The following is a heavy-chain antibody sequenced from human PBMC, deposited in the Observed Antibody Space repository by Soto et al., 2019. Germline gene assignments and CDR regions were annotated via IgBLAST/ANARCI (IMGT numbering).Heavy chain of an antibody. CDR3: AIKGYCSGGSCYDDYWYFDL. CDR1: GGSISGYY. CDR2: IYYSGST. V-gene: IGHV4-59*08. D-gene: IGHD2-15*01. J-gene: IGHJ2*01. Sequence: QVQLQESGPGLVKPSETLSLTCTVSGGSISGYYWSWIRQPPGKGLEWIGYIYYSGSTNYNPSLKSRVTISVDTSKNQFSLKLSSVTAADTAVYYCAIKGYCSGGSCYDDYWYFDLWGRGTLVTVSS.